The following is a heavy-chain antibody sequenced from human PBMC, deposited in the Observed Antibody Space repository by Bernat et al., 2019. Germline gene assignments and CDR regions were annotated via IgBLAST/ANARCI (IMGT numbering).Heavy chain of an antibody. CDR2: IWYDGSHK. CDR3: ARGGDYYGSGSDFEY. D-gene: IGHD3-10*01. V-gene: IGHV3-33*08. CDR1: GFTFSSYA. Sequence: VQMLESGGGLVQPGGSLRVSCAATGFTFSSYAMSWVRQAPGKGLEWVAAIWYDGSHKYYGDSVKGRFTISRDNSKNTLYLQMNSLRAEDTALYYCARGGDYYGSGSDFEYWGQGTLVTVSS. J-gene: IGHJ4*02.